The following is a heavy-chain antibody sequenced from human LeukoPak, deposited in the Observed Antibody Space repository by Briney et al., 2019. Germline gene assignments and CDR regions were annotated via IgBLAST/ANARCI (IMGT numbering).Heavy chain of an antibody. CDR3: ARFKNSSSWSYYYYSYMDV. CDR2: IYTSGST. D-gene: IGHD6-13*01. J-gene: IGHJ6*03. CDR1: GGSISSGSYY. Sequence: SQTLSLTCTVSGGSISSGSYYWSWIRQPAGKGLEWIGRIYTSGSTNYNPPLKSRVTISVDTSKNRFSLKLSSVTAAATAVYYCARFKNSSSWSYYYYSYMDVWGKGTTVTISS. V-gene: IGHV4-61*02.